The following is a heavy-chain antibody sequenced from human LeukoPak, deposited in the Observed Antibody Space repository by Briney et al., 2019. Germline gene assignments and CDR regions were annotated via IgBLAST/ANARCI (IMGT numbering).Heavy chain of an antibody. Sequence: ASVKVSCKASGGTFSSYAISWVRQAPGQGLEWMGGIIPIFGTANYAQKFQGRVTITTDESTSTAYMELSSLRSEDTAVYYCARTMSFLMIFGHMDVWGKGTTVTVSS. CDR2: IIPIFGTA. CDR1: GGTFSSYA. D-gene: IGHD3/OR15-3a*01. CDR3: ARTMSFLMIFGHMDV. J-gene: IGHJ6*03. V-gene: IGHV1-69*05.